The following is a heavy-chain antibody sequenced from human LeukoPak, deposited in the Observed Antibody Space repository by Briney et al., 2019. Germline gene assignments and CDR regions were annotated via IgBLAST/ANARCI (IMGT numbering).Heavy chain of an antibody. CDR1: GFTFDDYA. V-gene: IGHV3-9*01. CDR2: ISWNSGSI. Sequence: PGGSLRLSCAASGFTFDDYAMHWVRQAPGKGLEWVSGISWNSGSIGYADSVKGRFTISRDNAKNSLYLQMNSLRAEDTAVYYCARQRRYCSGDNCYQRTFDYWGQGTLVTVSS. J-gene: IGHJ4*02. D-gene: IGHD2-15*01. CDR3: ARQRRYCSGDNCYQRTFDY.